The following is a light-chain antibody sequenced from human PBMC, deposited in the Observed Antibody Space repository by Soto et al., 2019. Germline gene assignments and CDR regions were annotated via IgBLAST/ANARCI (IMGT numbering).Light chain of an antibody. J-gene: IGKJ2*01. V-gene: IGKV3-15*01. CDR1: QSVSSR. Sequence: EIVMTQSPAPLSVSPGERATLSCRPSQSVSSRLAWYQQKPGQAPRLLIYGASTRATGIPARFSGSGSGTEFTLTISSLQSEDFAVYYCQQYNNWPLTFGQGTKLEIK. CDR2: GAS. CDR3: QQYNNWPLT.